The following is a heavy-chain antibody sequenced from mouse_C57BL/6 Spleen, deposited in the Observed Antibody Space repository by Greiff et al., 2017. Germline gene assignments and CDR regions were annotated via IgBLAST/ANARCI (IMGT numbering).Heavy chain of an antibody. CDR3: ARSDYGNYVWFAY. CDR1: GFTFSDYG. Sequence: EVKLVESGGGLVKPGGSLKLSCAASGFTFSDYGMHWVRQAPEKGLAWVAYISRGSSTIYYADTVKGRFTISRDNAKNTLCLQMTSLRSEDTAMYYCARSDYGNYVWFAYWGQGTLVTVSA. V-gene: IGHV5-17*01. D-gene: IGHD2-1*01. CDR2: ISRGSSTI. J-gene: IGHJ3*01.